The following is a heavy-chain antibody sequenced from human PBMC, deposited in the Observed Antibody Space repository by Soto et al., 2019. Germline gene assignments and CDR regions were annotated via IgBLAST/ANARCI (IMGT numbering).Heavy chain of an antibody. CDR3: ASLHSGASDSYDV. Sequence: PSQPLSLTCVISGDSVSSNSVAWNWIRQSPSRGLEWLGRTYYRSKWYNNYAVSVKSRITINPDTSKNQFSLQLNSVSPEDTAVYYCASLHSGASDSYDVWGQGTMVTVSS. J-gene: IGHJ3*01. D-gene: IGHD2-15*01. CDR2: TYYRSKWYN. CDR1: GDSVSSNSVA. V-gene: IGHV6-1*01.